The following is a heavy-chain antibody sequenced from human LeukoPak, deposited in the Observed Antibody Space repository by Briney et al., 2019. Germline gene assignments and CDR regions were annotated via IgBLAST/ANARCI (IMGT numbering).Heavy chain of an antibody. V-gene: IGHV3-7*01. Sequence: PGGSLRLSCAASGFTFSSYWMSWVRQAPGKGLEWVANIKQDGSEKYYVDSVKGRFTISRDNAKNSLYLQMNSLRAEDTAVYYCARDTDVGWFGEKAYFDYWGQGTLVTVSS. CDR3: ARDTDVGWFGEKAYFDY. J-gene: IGHJ4*02. CDR1: GFTFSSYW. CDR2: IKQDGSEK. D-gene: IGHD3-10*01.